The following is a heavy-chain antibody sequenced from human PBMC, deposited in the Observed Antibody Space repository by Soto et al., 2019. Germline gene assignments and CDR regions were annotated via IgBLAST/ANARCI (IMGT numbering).Heavy chain of an antibody. CDR2: INAGNGNT. J-gene: IGHJ4*02. CDR3: ARDQQWLAYFDY. Sequence: ASVKVSCKASGCTFTSYAMHWVRQAPGQRLEWMGWINAGNGNTKYSQKFQGRVTITRDTSASTAYMELSSLRSEDTAVYYCARDQQWLAYFDYWGQGTLVTVSS. D-gene: IGHD6-19*01. V-gene: IGHV1-3*01. CDR1: GCTFTSYA.